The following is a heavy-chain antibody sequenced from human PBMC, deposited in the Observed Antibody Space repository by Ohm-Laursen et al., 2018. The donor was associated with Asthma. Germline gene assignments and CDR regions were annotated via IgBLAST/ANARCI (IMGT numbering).Heavy chain of an antibody. V-gene: IGHV3-74*01. D-gene: IGHD2-8*01. Sequence: GSLRLSCTASGFSFSSHWMHWVRQAPGKGLVWVPRINSDGSSISYADSVKGRFTISRDNAKNTVYLQMNSLRAEDTAVYYCARELGVNWGQGTLVAVSS. CDR1: GFSFSSHW. CDR3: ARELGVN. CDR2: INSDGSSI. J-gene: IGHJ4*02.